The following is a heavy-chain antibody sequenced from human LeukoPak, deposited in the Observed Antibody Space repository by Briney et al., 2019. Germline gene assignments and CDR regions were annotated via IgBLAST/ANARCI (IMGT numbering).Heavy chain of an antibody. CDR1: GGTFSSYA. D-gene: IGHD3-22*01. CDR2: IIPIFGTA. Sequence: ASVKVSCKASGGTFSSYAISWVRQAPGQGLEWMGGIIPIFGTANYAQKFQGRVTITTDESTSTAYMELSSLRSEDTAVYYCVLYYDSSGYYDYWGQGTLVTVSS. J-gene: IGHJ4*02. V-gene: IGHV1-69*05. CDR3: VLYYDSSGYYDY.